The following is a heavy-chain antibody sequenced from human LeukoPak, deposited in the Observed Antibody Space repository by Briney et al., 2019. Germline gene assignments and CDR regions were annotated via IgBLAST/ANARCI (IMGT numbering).Heavy chain of an antibody. Sequence: SVKVSCKASGGTFSSHAISWVRQAPGQGLEWMGGIIPSFGTSNYAQKSQGRVTITADKSTSTAYMVLSSLRSEDTAVCYCARGRGNPTHFDDWGQGTLVTVFS. CDR1: GGTFSSHA. CDR3: ARGRGNPTHFDD. CDR2: IIPSFGTS. D-gene: IGHD3-16*01. J-gene: IGHJ4*02. V-gene: IGHV1-69*06.